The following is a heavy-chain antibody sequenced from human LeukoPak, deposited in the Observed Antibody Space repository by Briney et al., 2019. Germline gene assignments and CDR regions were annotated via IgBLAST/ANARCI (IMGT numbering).Heavy chain of an antibody. CDR3: ARDPALGKFDY. CDR2: IHQDGDEK. J-gene: IGHJ4*02. Sequence: PGGSLRLSCAASGFIFDNFWMSWVRQAPGKGLEWVANIHQDGDEKYYVDSVKGRFTISRDNAKNSLYLQMNSLRAEDTAVYCCARDPALGKFDYWGQGTLVTVSS. CDR1: GFIFDNFW. D-gene: IGHD7-27*01. V-gene: IGHV3-7*04.